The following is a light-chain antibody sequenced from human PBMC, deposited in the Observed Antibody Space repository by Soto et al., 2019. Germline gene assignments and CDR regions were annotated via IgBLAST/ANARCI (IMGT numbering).Light chain of an antibody. CDR1: QSISSW. CDR3: QQYYSYPLT. CDR2: KAS. V-gene: IGKV1-5*03. Sequence: DIQMTQSPSTLSASVGDRVTITCRASQSISSWLAWYQQKPGKAPKLLIYKASSLESGVPSRFIGSGSWTEFTLTISSLQTDDFATYYCQQYYSYPLTFGGGTKVEIK. J-gene: IGKJ4*01.